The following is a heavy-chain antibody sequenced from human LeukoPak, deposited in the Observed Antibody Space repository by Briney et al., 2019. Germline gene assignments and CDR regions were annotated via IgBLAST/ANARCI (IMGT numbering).Heavy chain of an antibody. CDR1: GFTFSSYG. Sequence: GRSLRLSCAASGFTFSSYGMHWVRQAPGKGLEWVAVISYDGSNKYYADSVKGRFTISRDNSKNTLYLQMNSLRAEDTAVYYCAKTLTPLRGGDYRGQGTLVTVSS. J-gene: IGHJ4*02. CDR3: AKTLTPLRGGDY. CDR2: ISYDGSNK. V-gene: IGHV3-30*18. D-gene: IGHD3-10*01.